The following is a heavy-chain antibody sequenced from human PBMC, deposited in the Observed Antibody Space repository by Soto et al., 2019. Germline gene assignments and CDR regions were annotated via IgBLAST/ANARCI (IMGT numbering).Heavy chain of an antibody. CDR2: INHSGST. J-gene: IGHJ4*02. V-gene: IGHV4-34*01. CDR1: GGSFSGYY. CDR3: ARTIGRDGYNWFEY. Sequence: PSETLSLTCAVYGGSFSGYYGSWIRQPPGKGLEWIGEINHSGSTNYNPSLKSRVTISVDTSKNQFSLKLSSVTAADTAVYYCARTIGRDGYNWFEYWCPTPLVTVS. D-gene: IGHD1-1*01.